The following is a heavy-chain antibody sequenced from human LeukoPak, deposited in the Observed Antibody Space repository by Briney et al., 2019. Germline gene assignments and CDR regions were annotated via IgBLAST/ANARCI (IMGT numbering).Heavy chain of an antibody. CDR2: IYYSGST. D-gene: IGHD3-22*01. CDR1: NGSISSYH. Sequence: SETLSLTCTVSNGSISSYHWSWIRQPPGKGLEWIGYIYYSGSTNYNPSLKSRVTISVDTSKNQFSLKLSSVTAADTAVYYCAGLRYYYDSSGYYSFFDFWGQGTLVTVSS. V-gene: IGHV4-59*08. CDR3: AGLRYYYDSSGYYSFFDF. J-gene: IGHJ4*02.